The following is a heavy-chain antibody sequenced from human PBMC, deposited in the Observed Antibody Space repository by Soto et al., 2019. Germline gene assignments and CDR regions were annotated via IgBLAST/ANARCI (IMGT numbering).Heavy chain of an antibody. CDR2: IYRSGNT. D-gene: IGHD4-17*01. CDR3: ARDVAGLDYFDP. CDR1: GYSISSGYY. Sequence: SETLSLTCAVSGYSISSGYYWGWIRQPPGKGLEWIGSIYRSGNTYYNPSLKSRITISVDASKNQFSLKLRSVTAADTAVYYCARDVAGLDYFDPWGQGTLVTVSS. J-gene: IGHJ5*02. V-gene: IGHV4-38-2*02.